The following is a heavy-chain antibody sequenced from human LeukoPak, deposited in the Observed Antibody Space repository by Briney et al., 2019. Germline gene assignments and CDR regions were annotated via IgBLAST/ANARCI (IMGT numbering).Heavy chain of an antibody. D-gene: IGHD6-19*01. CDR3: ARAAASSGWYDDWIDP. CDR1: GYTFTGYY. CDR2: INTNTGNP. Sequence: ASVKVSCKASGYTFTGYYMHWVRQAPGQGLEWMGWINTNTGNPTYAQGFTGRFVFSLDTSVSTAYLQISSLKAEDTAVYYCARAAASSGWYDDWIDPWGQGTLVTVSS. J-gene: IGHJ5*02. V-gene: IGHV7-4-1*02.